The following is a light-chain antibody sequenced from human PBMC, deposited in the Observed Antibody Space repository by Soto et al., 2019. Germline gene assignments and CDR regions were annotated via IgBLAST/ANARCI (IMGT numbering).Light chain of an antibody. CDR3: QQDYNAPWT. CDR2: GGS. J-gene: IGKJ1*01. Sequence: EIVMTQSPATLSLSPGERATLSCRASQSVSSSYLSWYQQKPGQAPRLLIYGGSTRATGIPARFSGSGSGTDFTLTISSLQPEDFAVYYCQQDYNAPWTFGQGTKVEIK. CDR1: QSVSSSY. V-gene: IGKV3D-7*01.